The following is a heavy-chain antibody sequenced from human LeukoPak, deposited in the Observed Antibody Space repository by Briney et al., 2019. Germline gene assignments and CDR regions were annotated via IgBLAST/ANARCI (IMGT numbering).Heavy chain of an antibody. J-gene: IGHJ4*02. D-gene: IGHD6-13*01. Sequence: ASVKVSCKASGYTFTGYYMHWVRQAPGQGLEWMGWINPNSGGTNYAQKLQGRVTMTTDTSTSTAYMELRSLRSDDTAVYYCARDSGAAAAPIDYWGQGTLVTVSS. V-gene: IGHV1-2*02. CDR2: INPNSGGT. CDR1: GYTFTGYY. CDR3: ARDSGAAAAPIDY.